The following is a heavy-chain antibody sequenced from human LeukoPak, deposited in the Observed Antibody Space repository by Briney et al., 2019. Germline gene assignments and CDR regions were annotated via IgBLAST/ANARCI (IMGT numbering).Heavy chain of an antibody. CDR2: ISAYNGNT. J-gene: IGHJ4*02. CDR1: GYTFTVYG. Sequence: VASVKVSCKASGYTFTVYGISWVRHAPGQGREWGGWISAYNGNTNYAQKLQGSVTMTTDTSTSTAYMELRSLRSDDTAVYYCARSRIVGAPDLDYWGQGTLVTVSS. CDR3: ARSRIVGAPDLDY. D-gene: IGHD1-26*01. V-gene: IGHV1-18*01.